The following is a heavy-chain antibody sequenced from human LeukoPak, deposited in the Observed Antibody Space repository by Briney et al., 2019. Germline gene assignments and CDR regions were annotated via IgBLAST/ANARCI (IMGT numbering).Heavy chain of an antibody. CDR1: GFTFSSYS. V-gene: IGHV3-21*01. CDR3: AAAAGTKNDAFDI. D-gene: IGHD6-13*01. J-gene: IGHJ3*02. CDR2: ISSSSSYI. Sequence: GGSLRLSCAASGFTFSSYSMNWVRQAPGKGLEWVSSISSSSSYIYYADSVKGRFTISRDNAKNSLYLQMNSLRAEDTAVYYCAAAAGTKNDAFDIWGQGTMVTVSS.